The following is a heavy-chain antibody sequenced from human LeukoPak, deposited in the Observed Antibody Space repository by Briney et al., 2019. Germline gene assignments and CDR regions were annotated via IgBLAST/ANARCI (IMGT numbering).Heavy chain of an antibody. J-gene: IGHJ4*02. D-gene: IGHD4-23*01. Sequence: PSETLSLTCTVSGGSIRSSYYYWGWIRQPPGKGLEWIGSIYDSGSTYYNPTLKSRVTISVDTSKNQFSLKLNSVTAADTAVYYCTRRSNSQPPNYWGQGTLVTVSS. CDR3: TRRSNSQPPNY. CDR2: IYDSGST. V-gene: IGHV4-39*01. CDR1: GGSIRSSYYY.